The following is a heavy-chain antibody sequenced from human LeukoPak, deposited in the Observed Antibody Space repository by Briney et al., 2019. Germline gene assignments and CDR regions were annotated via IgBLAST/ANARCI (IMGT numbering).Heavy chain of an antibody. CDR3: ANSGAGDAFDI. V-gene: IGHV3-30*02. D-gene: IGHD1-26*01. CDR1: GFTFSSYG. CDR2: IRYDGSNE. J-gene: IGHJ3*02. Sequence: GGSLRLSCAASGFTFSSYGMHWVRQAPGKGLEWAAFIRYDGSNEYYVDSVKGRFTISRDNSKNTLYLQMNSLRAEDTAVYYCANSGAGDAFDIWGQGTMVTVSS.